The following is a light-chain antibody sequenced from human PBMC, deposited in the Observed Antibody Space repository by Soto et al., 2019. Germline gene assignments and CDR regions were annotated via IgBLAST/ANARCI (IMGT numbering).Light chain of an antibody. Sequence: EIVLTQSPGTLSLSSGERATLSCRASQSVRSNYLAWYQQKPGQAPRLLIYGASSRATGIPDRFGGSGSGTAFSLIISRVEPEDFGVYYCQQYASSPLTFGGGTKVEIK. V-gene: IGKV3-20*01. CDR2: GAS. J-gene: IGKJ4*01. CDR3: QQYASSPLT. CDR1: QSVRSNY.